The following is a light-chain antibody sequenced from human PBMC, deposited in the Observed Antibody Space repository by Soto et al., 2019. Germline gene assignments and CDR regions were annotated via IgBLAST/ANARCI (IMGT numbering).Light chain of an antibody. CDR3: QQYNNWPPT. CDR1: QSVSSN. J-gene: IGKJ1*01. Sequence: EIVMTQSPATRSVSPGERATLSCRASQSVSSNLAWYQQKPGQAPRLLIYGASTRATGIPARFSGSGSGTEFNLTISSLQSEDFAVYYCQQYNNWPPTFGQGTKVDIK. CDR2: GAS. V-gene: IGKV3-15*01.